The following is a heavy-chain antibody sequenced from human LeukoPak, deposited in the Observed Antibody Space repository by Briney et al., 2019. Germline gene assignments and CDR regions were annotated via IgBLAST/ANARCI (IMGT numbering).Heavy chain of an antibody. J-gene: IGHJ6*02. V-gene: IGHV3-74*01. CDR3: AANSWMLGMDV. CDR2: INSDGSNT. D-gene: IGHD2-8*01. CDR1: GFTFSSHW. Sequence: GGSLRLSCAASGFTFSSHWMHWVRQAPGKGPVWVSHINSDGSNTGYADSVKGRFTSSRDNAKNTLYLQMNSLGADDTAVYYCAANSWMLGMDVWSQGTTVTVSS.